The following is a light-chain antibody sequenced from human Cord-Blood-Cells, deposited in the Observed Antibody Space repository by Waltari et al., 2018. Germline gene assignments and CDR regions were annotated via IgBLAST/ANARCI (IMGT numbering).Light chain of an antibody. V-gene: IGLV2-11*01. CDR1: SSDVGGYNY. CDR3: CSYAGSYTVV. J-gene: IGLJ2*01. CDR2: DVS. Sequence: QSALTQPRSVSGSPGQSVTISCTGTSSDVGGYNYVSWYQQHPGKAPKLMIYDVSNRPSGVPDRFSGSKSGNTSSLTFSGLQAEDEADYYCCSYAGSYTVVFGGGTKLTVL.